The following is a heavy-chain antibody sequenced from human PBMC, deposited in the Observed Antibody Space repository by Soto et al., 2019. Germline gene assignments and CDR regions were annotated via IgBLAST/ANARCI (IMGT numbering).Heavy chain of an antibody. V-gene: IGHV3-23*01. CDR3: AKDWCSGTTCYCLEN. CDR2: VSGRSGSK. Sequence: EVQLLESGGGLVQPGGSLRLSCAASGFTFSSYAMSWVRQAPGKGLEWVSSVSGRSGSKSYADSVKGRFTISRDNSTSTVYLQMNSLRAEDTAVYFCAKDWCSGTTCYCLENWGQGTLVTVSS. CDR1: GFTFSSYA. D-gene: IGHD1-7*01. J-gene: IGHJ4*02.